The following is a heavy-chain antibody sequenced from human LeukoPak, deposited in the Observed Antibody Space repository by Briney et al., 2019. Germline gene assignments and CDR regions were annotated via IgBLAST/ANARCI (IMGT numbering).Heavy chain of an antibody. CDR3: ARKGPVTIADY. Sequence: SETLSLTSAVSGGFISNRNWWGWFRQSPGKGLEWIGEIHHSVSTNYSPSLKIRIAISMDQSKNQFSLNVTSVTAANTAMYYCARKGPVTIADYWGRGILVTVSP. CDR2: IHHSVST. D-gene: IGHD4-11*01. CDR1: GGFISNRNW. V-gene: IGHV4-4*02. J-gene: IGHJ4*02.